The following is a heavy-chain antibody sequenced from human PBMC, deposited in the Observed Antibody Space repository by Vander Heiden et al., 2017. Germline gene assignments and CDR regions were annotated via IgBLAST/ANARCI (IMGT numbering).Heavy chain of an antibody. CDR1: GFTFDDYA. CDR3: GKGAPDYYGSSGIQAGFDY. D-gene: IGHD3-22*01. CDR2: ISWNSGSI. J-gene: IGHJ4*02. V-gene: IGHV3-9*01. Sequence: EVQLVEPGGGLVQPGRSLRLSCAASGFTFDDYAMHWVRQGPGKGLEWVSGISWNSGSIGYADSVKGRFTISRDNAKNSLYLQMNSLRAEDTALYYCGKGAPDYYGSSGIQAGFDYWGQGTLVTVSS.